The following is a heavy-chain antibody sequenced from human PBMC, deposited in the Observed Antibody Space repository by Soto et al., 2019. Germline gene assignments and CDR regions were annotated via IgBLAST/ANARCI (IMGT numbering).Heavy chain of an antibody. J-gene: IGHJ4*02. V-gene: IGHV4-59*08. CDR1: EGSISGYY. Sequence: SETLSLTYTVAEGSISGYYCSWIRQPPGKGLEWIGYIYYSGSTNYNPSLKSRVTISVDTPKNQFSLKLSSVTAADTAVYYCARHHDSWGQGTLVTVSS. CDR2: IYYSGST. CDR3: ARHHDS.